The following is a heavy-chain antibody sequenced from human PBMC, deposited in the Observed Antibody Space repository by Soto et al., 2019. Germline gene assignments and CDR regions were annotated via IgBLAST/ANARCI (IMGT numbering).Heavy chain of an antibody. CDR2: IIPIFGTA. Sequence: QVQLVQSGAEVKKPGSSATVSCKASGGTFSSYAISWVRQAPGQGLEWMGGIIPIFGTADYAQKFQGRVTITADESTSTAYMELSSLRSEDTAVYYCATHMTTVGYGYVMDVWGQGTTVTVSS. J-gene: IGHJ6*02. V-gene: IGHV1-69*12. CDR3: ATHMTTVGYGYVMDV. D-gene: IGHD4-4*01. CDR1: GGTFSSYA.